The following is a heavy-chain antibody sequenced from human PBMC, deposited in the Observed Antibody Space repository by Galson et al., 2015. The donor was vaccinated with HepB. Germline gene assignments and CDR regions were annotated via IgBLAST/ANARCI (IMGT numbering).Heavy chain of an antibody. V-gene: IGHV3-30*18. D-gene: IGHD6-19*01. CDR1: GFTFSSHA. CDR3: AKAEVPFSSGWDYYDY. Sequence: LRLSCAVSGFTFSSHAMHWVRQAPGEGLEWVADISYDGVDKYYADSVKGRFTISRDNAKNTLYLQMNSLKTEDTAVYYCAKAEVPFSSGWDYYDYWGQGTRVTVSS. J-gene: IGHJ4*02. CDR2: ISYDGVDK.